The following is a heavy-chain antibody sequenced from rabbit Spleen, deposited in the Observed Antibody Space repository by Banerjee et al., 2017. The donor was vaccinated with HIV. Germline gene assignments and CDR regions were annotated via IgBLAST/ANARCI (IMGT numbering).Heavy chain of an antibody. V-gene: IGHV1S40*01. D-gene: IGHD5-1*01. J-gene: IGHJ4*01. Sequence: QSLEESGGDLVKPGASLTLTCTASGVSFSGSSYMCWVRQAPGKGLEWIACIEGGSSSGFTYSATWAKGRFTCSKTSSTTVTLQMTSLTAADTATYICARDLVTVIGWNFNLWGPGTLVTVS. CDR2: IEGGSSSGFT. CDR3: ARDLVTVIGWNFNL. CDR1: GVSFSGSSY.